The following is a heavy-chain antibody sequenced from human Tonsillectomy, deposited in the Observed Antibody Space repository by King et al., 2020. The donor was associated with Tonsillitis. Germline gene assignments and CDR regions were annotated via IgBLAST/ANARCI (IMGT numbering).Heavy chain of an antibody. Sequence: VQLVESGGGLVQPGGSLRLSCAASGFSLDTYSMNWVRQAPGKGLEWVSYISSSSSNIYYADSVKGRFTISRDNAKNSLYLQLNSLRAEDTAVYYCARDKVPITLIPWAFDIWGQGTMVTVSS. D-gene: IGHD3-22*01. V-gene: IGHV3-21*01. J-gene: IGHJ3*02. CDR3: ARDKVPITLIPWAFDI. CDR2: ISSSSSNI. CDR1: GFSLDTYS.